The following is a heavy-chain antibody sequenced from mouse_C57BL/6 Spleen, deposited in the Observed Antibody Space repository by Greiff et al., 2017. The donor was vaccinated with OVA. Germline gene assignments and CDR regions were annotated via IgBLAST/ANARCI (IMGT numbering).Heavy chain of an antibody. CDR1: GFSFNTYA. J-gene: IGHJ4*01. D-gene: IGHD2-10*01. Sequence: EVQLVESGGGLVQPKGSLKLSCAASGFSFNTYAMNWVRQAPGKGLEWVARIRSKSNNYATYYADSVKDRFTISRDDSESMLYLQMNNLKTEDTAMYYCVRQPTMGYYAMDYWGQGTSVTVSS. CDR3: VRQPTMGYYAMDY. V-gene: IGHV10-1*01. CDR2: IRSKSNNYAT.